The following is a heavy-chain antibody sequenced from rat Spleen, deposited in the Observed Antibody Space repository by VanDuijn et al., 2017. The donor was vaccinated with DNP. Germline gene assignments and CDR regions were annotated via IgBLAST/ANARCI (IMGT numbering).Heavy chain of an antibody. Sequence: EVQLVESGGDLVQPGGSLKLSCVASGFTFSNYWMYWIRQAPTKGLEWVASISTGGGNTYYRASVQGRFTISRDNAKSILYLQMNSLRSEDTATYYCARGSGGFAYWGQGVMVTVSS. V-gene: IGHV5-25*01. J-gene: IGHJ2*01. D-gene: IGHD4-3*01. CDR1: GFTFSNYW. CDR3: ARGSGGFAY. CDR2: ISTGGGNT.